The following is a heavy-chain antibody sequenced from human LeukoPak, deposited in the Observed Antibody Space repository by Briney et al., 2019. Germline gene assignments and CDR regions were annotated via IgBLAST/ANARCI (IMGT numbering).Heavy chain of an antibody. J-gene: IGHJ5*02. CDR3: ARGVVVVPAAVGDWFDP. CDR2: INHSGST. Sequence: SETLSLTCAVYGGSFSGYYWSWIRQPPGKGLEWIGEINHSGSTNYNPSLKSRVTISVDKSKNQFSLKLSSVTAADTAVYYCARGVVVVPAAVGDWFDPWGQGTLVTVSS. CDR1: GGSFSGYY. D-gene: IGHD2-2*01. V-gene: IGHV4-34*01.